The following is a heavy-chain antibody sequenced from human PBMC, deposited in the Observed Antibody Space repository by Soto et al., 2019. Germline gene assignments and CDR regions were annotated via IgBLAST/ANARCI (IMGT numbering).Heavy chain of an antibody. CDR3: VRGGGGGLLDP. D-gene: IGHD2-15*01. CDR2: ISPGSRYP. Sequence: GGSLRLSCAGSGFTFGDSYMSWIRQAPGKGLEWLSYISPGSRYPAYADSVKGRFTISRDNAKRSLYLQMMSLTAEDTAIYYCVRGGGGGLLDPWCQGTMVTVSS. V-gene: IGHV3-11*06. CDR1: GFTFGDSY. J-gene: IGHJ5*02.